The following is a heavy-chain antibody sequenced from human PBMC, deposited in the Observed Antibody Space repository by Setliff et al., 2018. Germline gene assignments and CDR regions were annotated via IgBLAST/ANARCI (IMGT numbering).Heavy chain of an antibody. V-gene: IGHV3-15*01. Sequence: GGSLSLSCAASGFTFSNAWMSWVRQAPGKGLEWVGRIKSKTDGGTTDYAAPVKGRFAISRDDSKNTLYLQMNSLKTEDTAVYYCTTAPLAAASTCWGQGTLVTVSS. D-gene: IGHD6-13*01. J-gene: IGHJ4*02. CDR1: GFTFSNAW. CDR3: TTAPLAAASTC. CDR2: IKSKTDGGTT.